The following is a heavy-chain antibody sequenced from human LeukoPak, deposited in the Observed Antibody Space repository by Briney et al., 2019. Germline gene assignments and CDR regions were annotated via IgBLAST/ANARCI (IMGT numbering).Heavy chain of an antibody. V-gene: IGHV3-30*02. Sequence: GGSLRLSCAASGFTFSSYGMHWVRQAPGKGLEWVAFIRYDGSNKYYADSVKGRFTISRDNSKNTLYLQMNSLRAEDTAVYYCAKERGITIFGVVTEPLDYWGQGTLVTVSS. CDR1: GFTFSSYG. CDR2: IRYDGSNK. CDR3: AKERGITIFGVVTEPLDY. J-gene: IGHJ4*02. D-gene: IGHD3-3*01.